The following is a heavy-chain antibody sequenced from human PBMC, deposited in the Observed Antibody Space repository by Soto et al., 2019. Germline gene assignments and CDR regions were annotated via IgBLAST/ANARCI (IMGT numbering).Heavy chain of an antibody. Sequence: PSETLSLTCTVSGGSIGSGGYSWSWIRQPPGKGLEWIGYIYHSGSTYYNPSLKSRVTISVDTSKNQFSLKLSSVTAADTAVYYCARVTGYCISTSCSAPGDYYYGMDVWGQGTTVTVSS. V-gene: IGHV4-30-2*01. J-gene: IGHJ6*02. D-gene: IGHD2-2*03. CDR1: GGSIGSGGYS. CDR2: IYHSGST. CDR3: ARVTGYCISTSCSAPGDYYYGMDV.